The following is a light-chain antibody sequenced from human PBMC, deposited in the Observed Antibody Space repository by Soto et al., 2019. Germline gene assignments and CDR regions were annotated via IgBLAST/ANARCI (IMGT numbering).Light chain of an antibody. V-gene: IGKV1-5*01. Sequence: DIQMTQSPSTLSTSVGDRVTITCRASQTIYTWLAWYQQKPGRAPKLLIYDASPLESWVPSRFSGSGSGTEFTLTISSLQPDDFATYYCQQYSAKWAFGQGTKVDIK. CDR2: DAS. CDR1: QTIYTW. CDR3: QQYSAKWA. J-gene: IGKJ1*01.